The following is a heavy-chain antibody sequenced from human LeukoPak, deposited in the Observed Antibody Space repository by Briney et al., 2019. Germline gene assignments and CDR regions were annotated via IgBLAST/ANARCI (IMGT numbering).Heavy chain of an antibody. Sequence: GESLRLSCAASGFTFSSYGLTWVRQAPGKGLEWVSVISGSGGSMYYADSVKGRFTISRDNSKNSLYLQMNSLRAEDTAVYYCAELGTTMIGGVWGKGTTVTISS. CDR2: ISGSGGSM. J-gene: IGHJ6*04. V-gene: IGHV3-23*01. CDR3: AELGTTMIGGV. D-gene: IGHD3-10*02. CDR1: GFTFSSYG.